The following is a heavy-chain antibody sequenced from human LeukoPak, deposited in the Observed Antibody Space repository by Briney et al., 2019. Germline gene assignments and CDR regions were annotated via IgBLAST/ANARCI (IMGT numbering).Heavy chain of an antibody. J-gene: IGHJ4*02. Sequence: GGSLRLSCAASGFTYSSYGMHWVRQAPGKGLEWVAFIRYDGSNKYYADSVKGRFTISRDNSKNTLYLQMNSLRAEDTAVYYCAKENDIVVVYYFDYWGQGTLVTVSS. V-gene: IGHV3-30*02. CDR2: IRYDGSNK. D-gene: IGHD2-2*01. CDR3: AKENDIVVVYYFDY. CDR1: GFTYSSYG.